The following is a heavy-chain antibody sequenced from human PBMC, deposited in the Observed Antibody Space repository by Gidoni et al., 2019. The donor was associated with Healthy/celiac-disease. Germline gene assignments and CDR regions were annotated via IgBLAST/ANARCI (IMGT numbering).Heavy chain of an antibody. V-gene: IGHV3-48*02. J-gene: IGHJ6*02. Sequence: EVQLVESGGGLVQPGGSLRLSCAASGFPFSSYSMNWVRQAPGKGLEWVSYISSSSSTIYYADSVKGRFTISRDNAKNSLYLQMNSLRDEDTAVYYCARVGTLGSYYYYGMDVWGQGTTVTVSS. D-gene: IGHD1-26*01. CDR1: GFPFSSYS. CDR3: ARVGTLGSYYYYGMDV. CDR2: ISSSSSTI.